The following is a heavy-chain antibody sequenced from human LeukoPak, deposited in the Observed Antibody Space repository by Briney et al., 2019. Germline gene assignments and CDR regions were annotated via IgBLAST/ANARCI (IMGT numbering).Heavy chain of an antibody. CDR1: GGSISSYY. J-gene: IGHJ4*02. Sequence: PSETLSLTCTVSGGSISSYYWRWIRQPPGKGLEGIGYIDYSGSTNYNPSLKSRVTISVDTSKNQFPLKLSSVTAADTAVYYCAREWELRRGVFDYWGQGTLVTVSS. V-gene: IGHV4-59*01. D-gene: IGHD1-26*01. CDR2: IDYSGST. CDR3: AREWELRRGVFDY.